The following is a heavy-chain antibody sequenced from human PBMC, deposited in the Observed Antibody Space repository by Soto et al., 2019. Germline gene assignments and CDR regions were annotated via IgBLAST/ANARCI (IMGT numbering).Heavy chain of an antibody. CDR3: ARGGGIVVVTAPYDS. J-gene: IGHJ4*02. CDR1: GYTFTSYY. Sequence: ASVKVSCKASGYTFTSYYMNWVRQAPGQGLEWLGIINPSGGYTTYAQRFLGRVTMTSDTSTSTVHMELGSLTSEDTAVYYCARGGGIVVVTAPYDSWGQETQVTVSS. CDR2: INPSGGYT. D-gene: IGHD2-21*02. V-gene: IGHV1-46*03.